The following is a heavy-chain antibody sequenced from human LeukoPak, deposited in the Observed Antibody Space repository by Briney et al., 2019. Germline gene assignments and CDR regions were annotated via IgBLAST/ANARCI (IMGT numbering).Heavy chain of an antibody. D-gene: IGHD1-26*01. V-gene: IGHV5-51*01. CDR2: IYPGDSDT. CDR3: ARQGVGATKKFDY. CDR1: GYSFTSHW. Sequence: KRGESLKISCKGSGYSFTSHWIGWVRQMPGKGLEWMGNIYPGDSDTRYSPSFQGQVTISADKSISTAYLQWGSLKVSDTAMYYCARQGVGATKKFDYWGQGTLVTVSS. J-gene: IGHJ4*02.